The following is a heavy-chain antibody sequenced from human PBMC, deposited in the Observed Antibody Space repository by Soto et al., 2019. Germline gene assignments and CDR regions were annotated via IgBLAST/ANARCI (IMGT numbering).Heavy chain of an antibody. CDR1: GGSISSSSYY. D-gene: IGHD6-19*01. J-gene: IGHJ5*02. CDR3: AGHEALAGMSWFDP. Sequence: QLQLQESGPGLVKPSETMSLTCTVSGGSISSSSYYWGWIRQPPGKGLEWIGSIYYSGSTYYNPSLKSRVTIALNTTNQQFTLELSAVSDGARAVYYGAGHEALAGMSWFDPLGQGTLVTVSS. CDR2: IYYSGST. V-gene: IGHV4-39*01.